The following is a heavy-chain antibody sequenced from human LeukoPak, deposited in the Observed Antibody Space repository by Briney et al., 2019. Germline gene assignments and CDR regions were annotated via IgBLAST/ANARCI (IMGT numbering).Heavy chain of an antibody. D-gene: IGHD4-17*01. J-gene: IGHJ6*02. V-gene: IGHV1-69*13. CDR2: IIPIFGTA. CDR1: GYTFPSYF. CDR3: ARGAATTVTTFYYYYGMDV. Sequence: SVKVSCKASGYTFPSYFMHWVRQAPGQGLEWMGGIIPIFGTANYAQKFQGRVTITADESTSTAYMELSSLRSEDTAVYYCARGAATTVTTFYYYYGMDVWGQGTTVTVSS.